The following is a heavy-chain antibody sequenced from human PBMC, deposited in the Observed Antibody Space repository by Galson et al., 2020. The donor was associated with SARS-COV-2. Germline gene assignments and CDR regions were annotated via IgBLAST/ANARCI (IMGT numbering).Heavy chain of an antibody. CDR1: GFIFSNYA. J-gene: IGHJ4*02. CDR2: MSPSGDHI. CDR3: VRRIRRQFDF. Sequence: PGWSLRPSCAAPGFIFSNYAMNSVRQPPETGLEWITTMSPSGDHIWFPDSVKGRFTISRDNAKNLVFLQMSSLSAEDTALYYCVRRIRRQFDFWGQGTLVTVSS. V-gene: IGHV3-48*03.